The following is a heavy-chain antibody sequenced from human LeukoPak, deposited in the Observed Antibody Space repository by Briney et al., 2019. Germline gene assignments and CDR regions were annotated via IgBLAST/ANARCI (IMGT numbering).Heavy chain of an antibody. CDR1: GFTFSSYW. J-gene: IGHJ3*02. CDR3: ARVPSQTYYDFWSGSRHAFDI. CDR2: IKQDGSEK. V-gene: IGHV3-7*01. Sequence: PGGSLRLSCAASGFTFSSYWMSWVRQAPGKGLEWVANIKQDGSEKYYVDSVKGRFTISRDNAKNSLYLQMNSLRAEDTAVYYCARVPSQTYYDFWSGSRHAFDIWGQGTMVTVSS. D-gene: IGHD3-3*01.